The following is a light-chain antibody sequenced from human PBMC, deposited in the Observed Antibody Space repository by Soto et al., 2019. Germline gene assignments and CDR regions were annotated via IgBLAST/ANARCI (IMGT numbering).Light chain of an antibody. CDR1: SSDVGAFNY. J-gene: IGLJ1*01. Sequence: QSVLTQPASVSGSPGQSITISCTGTSSDVGAFNYVSWYLQYPGKAPKLMIYEVGNRPSGVSNRFSGSKPGNTASLTISGLQAEDEADYYCCSYASGSIYVFGTGTRSPS. V-gene: IGLV2-14*01. CDR3: CSYASGSIYV. CDR2: EVG.